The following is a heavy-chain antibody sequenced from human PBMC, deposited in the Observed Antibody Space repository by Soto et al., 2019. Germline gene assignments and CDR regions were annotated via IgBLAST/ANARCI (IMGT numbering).Heavy chain of an antibody. V-gene: IGHV1-69*02. J-gene: IGHJ3*02. CDR3: ARGLYCSGGSCYGEAFDI. Sequence: QVQLVQSGAEVKKPGSSVKVSCKASGGTFSSYTISWVRQAPGQGLEWMGRIIPILGIANYAQKFQGRVTITADKYTSTAYMELSSLRSEDTAVYYCARGLYCSGGSCYGEAFDIWGQGTMVTVSS. CDR2: IIPILGIA. D-gene: IGHD2-15*01. CDR1: GGTFSSYT.